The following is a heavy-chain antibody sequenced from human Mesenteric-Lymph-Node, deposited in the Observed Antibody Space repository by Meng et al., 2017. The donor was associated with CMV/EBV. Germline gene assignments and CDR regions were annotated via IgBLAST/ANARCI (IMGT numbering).Heavy chain of an antibody. D-gene: IGHD4-23*01. V-gene: IGHV4-34*01. CDR2: INHSGST. CDR3: ARHQRWLKSEGGFNY. CDR1: GGYFSGSD. Sequence: QVQVTEVEAGLLDPSETLSPTWAVYGGYFSGSDWSWSRQPPGKGLEWIGEINHSGSTNYNPSLKSRVTISVDTSKNQFSLKLSSVTAADTAVYYCARHQRWLKSEGGFNYWGQGTLVTVSS. J-gene: IGHJ4*02.